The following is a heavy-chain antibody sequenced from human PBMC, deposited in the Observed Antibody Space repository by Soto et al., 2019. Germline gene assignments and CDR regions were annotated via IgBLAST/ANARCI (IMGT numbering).Heavy chain of an antibody. J-gene: IGHJ6*02. D-gene: IGHD2-8*01. CDR3: ARDRGNAGGMDV. V-gene: IGHV4-31*03. CDR1: GGSISSGGYY. CDR2: IYYSGST. Sequence: QVQLQESGPGLVKPSQTLSLTCTVSGGSISSGGYYWSWIRQHPGKGLEWIGYIYYSGSTYYNPSLKSRXSIXVXTSKNQFSLKLSSVTAADTAVYYCARDRGNAGGMDVWGQGTTVTVSS.